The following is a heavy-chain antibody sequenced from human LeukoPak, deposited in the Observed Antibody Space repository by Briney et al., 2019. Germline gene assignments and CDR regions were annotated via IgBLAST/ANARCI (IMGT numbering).Heavy chain of an antibody. CDR3: ARDKDGYSGSWYGLGRGYYYYYGMDV. Sequence: ASVKVSCKASGCTFSSYGISWVRQAPGQGMEWMGGIIPIFGTANYAQKFQGRVTITADESTSTAYMELSSLRSEDTAVYYCARDKDGYSGSWYGLGRGYYYYYGMDVWGQGTTVTVSS. J-gene: IGHJ6*02. V-gene: IGHV1-69*13. D-gene: IGHD6-13*01. CDR1: GCTFSSYG. CDR2: IIPIFGTA.